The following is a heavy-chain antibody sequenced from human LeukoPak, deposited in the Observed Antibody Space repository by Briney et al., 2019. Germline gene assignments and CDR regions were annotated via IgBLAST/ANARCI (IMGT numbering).Heavy chain of an antibody. CDR2: IIVGSSYI. D-gene: IGHD1/OR15-1a*01. CDR3: ARGTNYDF. CDR1: GFTFSSYS. V-gene: IGHV3-21*01. J-gene: IGHJ3*01. Sequence: GGSLRLSCAASGFTFSSYSMNWVRQAPGKGLEWVSSIIVGSSYIYYADSVKGRFTISRDNVKNSLYLQMNSLRVEDTAVYYCARGTNYDFGGQGTMVTVSS.